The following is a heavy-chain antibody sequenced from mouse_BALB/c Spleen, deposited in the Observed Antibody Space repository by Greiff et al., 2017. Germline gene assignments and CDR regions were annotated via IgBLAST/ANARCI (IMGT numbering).Heavy chain of an antibody. V-gene: IGHV3-1*02. Sequence: VQLKESGPDLVKPSQSLSLTCTVTGYSITSGYSWHWIRQFPGNKLEWMGYIHYSGSTNYNPSLKSRISITRDTSKNQFFLQLNSVTTEDTATYYCARIYYYGSSYFYAMDYWGQGTSVTVSS. CDR3: ARIYYYGSSYFYAMDY. CDR2: IHYSGST. CDR1: GYSITSGYS. J-gene: IGHJ4*01. D-gene: IGHD1-1*01.